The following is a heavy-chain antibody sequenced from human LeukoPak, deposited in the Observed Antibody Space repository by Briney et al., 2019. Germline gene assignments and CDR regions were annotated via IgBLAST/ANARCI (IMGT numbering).Heavy chain of an antibody. CDR2: IYPGDSDT. J-gene: IGHJ4*02. D-gene: IGHD6-13*01. Sequence: GESLKISCKGSGYSFTSYWIGGVRQMPGKGLEWMGIIYPGDSDTRYSPSFQGQVTISADKSISTAYLQWSSLKASDTAMYYCARHYSSSWILFDYWGQGTLVTVSS. CDR3: ARHYSSSWILFDY. V-gene: IGHV5-51*01. CDR1: GYSFTSYW.